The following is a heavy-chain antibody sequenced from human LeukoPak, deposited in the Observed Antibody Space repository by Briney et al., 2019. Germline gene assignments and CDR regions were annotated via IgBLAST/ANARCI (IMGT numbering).Heavy chain of an antibody. CDR2: INPNSGGT. CDR1: GYTFTGYY. J-gene: IGHJ5*02. V-gene: IGHV1-2*02. CDR3: ARDNYGDYSEVRWFDP. Sequence: ASVNVSCKASGYTFTGYYMHWVRQAPGQGLEWMGWINPNSGGTNYAQKFQGRVTMTRDTSISTAYMELSRLRSDDTAVYYCARDNYGDYSEVRWFDPWGQGTLVTVSS. D-gene: IGHD4-17*01.